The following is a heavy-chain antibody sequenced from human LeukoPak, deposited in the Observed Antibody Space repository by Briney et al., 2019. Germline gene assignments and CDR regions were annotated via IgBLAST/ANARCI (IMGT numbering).Heavy chain of an antibody. V-gene: IGHV3-30-3*01. Sequence: PGGSLRLSCAASGFTFSSYAMHWVRQAPGEGLEWVAIMSYDGSTKYYADSVKGRFTISRDNSKNTLYLQMNSLRAEDTAVYYCARDRRQLVRGISDYWGQGTLVTVSS. CDR2: MSYDGSTK. J-gene: IGHJ4*02. D-gene: IGHD6-6*01. CDR1: GFTFSSYA. CDR3: ARDRRQLVRGISDY.